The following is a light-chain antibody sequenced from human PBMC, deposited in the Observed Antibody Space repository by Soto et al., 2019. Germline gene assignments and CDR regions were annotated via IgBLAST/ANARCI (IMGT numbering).Light chain of an antibody. CDR1: SSNIGNNA. CDR3: AAWEDSLNGWV. Sequence: QSVLTQPPSVSVAPRQRVTISCSGSSSNIGNNAVNWYQQLPGKAPKLLIYYDDLLPSGVSDRFSGSKSGTSASLAISRLQSEDEADYYGAAWEDSLNGWVFGGGAQRTV. J-gene: IGLJ3*02. CDR2: YDD. V-gene: IGLV1-36*01.